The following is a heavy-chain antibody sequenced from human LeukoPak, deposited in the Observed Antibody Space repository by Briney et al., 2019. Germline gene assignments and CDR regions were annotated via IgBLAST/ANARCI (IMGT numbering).Heavy chain of an antibody. CDR2: ISYDGSNK. J-gene: IGHJ3*02. V-gene: IGHV3-30-3*01. Sequence: GGSLRLSCAASGFTFSSYAMHWVRQAPGKGLEWVAVISYDGSNKYYADSVKGRFTISRDNSKNTLYLQMNSLRAEDTAVYYCAREDGVGATYAFDIWGQGTMVTVSS. CDR1: GFTFSSYA. CDR3: AREDGVGATYAFDI. D-gene: IGHD1-26*01.